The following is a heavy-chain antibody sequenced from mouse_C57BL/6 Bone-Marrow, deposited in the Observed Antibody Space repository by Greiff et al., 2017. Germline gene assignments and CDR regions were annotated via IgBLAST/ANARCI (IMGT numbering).Heavy chain of an antibody. J-gene: IGHJ1*03. CDR2: ISGGGGNT. Sequence: EVTLVESGGGLVKPGGSLKLSCAASGFTFSSYTMSWVRQTPEKRLQWVAAISGGGGNTSSPASVQGRFTISRDNDKNLLYLKMSSLRAEDTALYYCSRQVTTVLATKYFDVWGTGTTVTVSS. CDR1: GFTFSSYT. V-gene: IGHV5-9*01. CDR3: SRQVTTVLATKYFDV. D-gene: IGHD1-1*01.